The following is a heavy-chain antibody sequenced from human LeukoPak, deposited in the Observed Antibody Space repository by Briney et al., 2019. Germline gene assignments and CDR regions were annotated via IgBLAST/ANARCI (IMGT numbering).Heavy chain of an antibody. CDR1: GYRFTSYW. CDR3: ARLEPPLGRRNWFDP. J-gene: IGHJ5*02. V-gene: IGHV5-51*01. D-gene: IGHD1-14*01. Sequence: GESLKISCKGSGYRFTSYWTGWVRQMPGKGLEWMGIINSGDSHTKYSPALQGHVTISADKSISTAYLQWSSLKASDTAMYYCARLEPPLGRRNWFDPWGQGTLVTVSS. CDR2: INSGDSHT.